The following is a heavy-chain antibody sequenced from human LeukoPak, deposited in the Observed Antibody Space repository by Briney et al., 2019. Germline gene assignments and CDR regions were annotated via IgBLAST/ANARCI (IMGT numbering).Heavy chain of an antibody. CDR1: GFTFSDYY. CDR3: ARTSSSSFFTDY. J-gene: IGHJ4*02. V-gene: IGHV3-11*04. D-gene: IGHD6-6*01. Sequence: GSLRLSCAASGFTFSDYYMSWIRQAPGKGLEWVSYISSSGSTIYYADSVKGRFTISRDNAKNSLYLQMNSLRAEDTAVYYCARTSSSSFFTDYWGQGTLVTVSS. CDR2: ISSSGSTI.